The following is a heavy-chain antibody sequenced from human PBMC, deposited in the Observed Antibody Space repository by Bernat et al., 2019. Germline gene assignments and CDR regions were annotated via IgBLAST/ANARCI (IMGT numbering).Heavy chain of an antibody. CDR1: GFTFSSYW. V-gene: IGHV3-74*01. J-gene: IGHJ1*01. D-gene: IGHD4-17*01. Sequence: EVQLVESGGGLVQPGGSLRLSCAASGFTFSSYWMHWVRQAPGKGLVWVSRINSDGSSTSYADSVKDRYTISRDKTKLTLYLQMDGLRAEDTAVYYCAKDGDYLIWGQGTLVTVSS. CDR2: INSDGSST. CDR3: AKDGDYLI.